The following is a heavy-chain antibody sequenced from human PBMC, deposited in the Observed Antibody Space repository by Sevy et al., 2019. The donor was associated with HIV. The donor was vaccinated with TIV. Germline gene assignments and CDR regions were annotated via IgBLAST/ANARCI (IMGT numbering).Heavy chain of an antibody. CDR1: GFDFSIYS. V-gene: IGHV3-23*01. Sequence: GGSLTLSCAASGFDFSIYSMSWVRQAPGKGLEWVSTLSFGCGKINYADSVKGRFTVSRDNSKSSVELQMNNMRVEDTAVYYCAREGCTKPHDYWGQGTLVTVSS. CDR2: LSFGCGKI. CDR3: AREGCTKPHDY. D-gene: IGHD2-8*01. J-gene: IGHJ4*02.